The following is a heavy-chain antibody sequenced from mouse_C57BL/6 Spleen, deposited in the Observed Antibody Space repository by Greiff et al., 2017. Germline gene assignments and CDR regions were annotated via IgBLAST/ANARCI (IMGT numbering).Heavy chain of an antibody. CDR1: GFTFSDYY. CDR3: ARENYSNYYFDY. V-gene: IGHV5-16*01. Sequence: EVKLVASEGGLVQPGSSMKLSCTASGFTFSDYYMAWVRQVPEKGLEWVANFNYDGSSTYYLDSLKSRFIISGDNAKNILYLQMSRLKSEDTATYYCARENYSNYYFDYWGKGTTLTVSS. CDR2: FNYDGSST. D-gene: IGHD2-5*01. J-gene: IGHJ2*01.